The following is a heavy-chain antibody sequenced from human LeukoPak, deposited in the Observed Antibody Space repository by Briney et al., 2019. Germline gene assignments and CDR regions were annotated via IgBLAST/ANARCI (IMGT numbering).Heavy chain of an antibody. CDR2: ISSSSSTI. V-gene: IGHV3-48*01. CDR1: GFTFSSYS. Sequence: GGSLRLSCAASGFTFSSYSMNWVRQAPGKGLEWLSYISSSSSTIYYADSVKGRFTISRDNAKNSLYLQMNSLRAEDTAVYYCAKGGYGDYFDYWGQGTLVTVSS. D-gene: IGHD4-17*01. J-gene: IGHJ4*02. CDR3: AKGGYGDYFDY.